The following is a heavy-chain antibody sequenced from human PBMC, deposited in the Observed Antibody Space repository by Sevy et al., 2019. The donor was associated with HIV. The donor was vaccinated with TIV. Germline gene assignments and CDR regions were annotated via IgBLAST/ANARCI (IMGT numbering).Heavy chain of an antibody. Sequence: ASVKVSCQVFEYSLNELSIHWVRQAPGKGLEWMGGFDPQRGKIIYAQKFQGRVTMTEDTSTETAYMELSNLRSEETAVYYCTTDVHLGDFRLWDDWGQGTRVTVSS. CDR1: EYSLNELS. V-gene: IGHV1-24*01. CDR3: TTDVHLGDFRLWDD. J-gene: IGHJ4*02. D-gene: IGHD4-17*01. CDR2: FDPQRGKI.